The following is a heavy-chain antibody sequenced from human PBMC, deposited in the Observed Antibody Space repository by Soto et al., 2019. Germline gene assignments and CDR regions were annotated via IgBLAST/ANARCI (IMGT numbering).Heavy chain of an antibody. Sequence: ASVKVSCKASGYTFTGYYMHWVRQAPGQGLEWMGIINPSGGSTSYAQKFQGRVTMTRDTSTSTVYMELSSLRSEDTAVYYCARVHCGGDCYPYYFDYWGQGTLVTVSS. CDR3: ARVHCGGDCYPYYFDY. J-gene: IGHJ4*02. D-gene: IGHD2-21*02. V-gene: IGHV1-46*01. CDR1: GYTFTGYY. CDR2: INPSGGST.